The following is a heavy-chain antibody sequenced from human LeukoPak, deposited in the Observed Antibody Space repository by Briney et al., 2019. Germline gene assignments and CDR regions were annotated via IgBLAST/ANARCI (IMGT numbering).Heavy chain of an antibody. CDR1: GFNFGNYG. D-gene: IGHD5-18*01. J-gene: IGHJ5*02. CDR2: IRASGRTT. V-gene: IGHV3-23*01. Sequence: GGSLRLSCAASGFNFGNYGMNWVRQAPGKGLEWVSGIRASGRTTDYADSVKGRFTISRDTSKNTLHLQMNSLRAEDTAVYYCAKEEIQLWFVWSDPWGQGTLVTVSS. CDR3: AKEEIQLWFVWSDP.